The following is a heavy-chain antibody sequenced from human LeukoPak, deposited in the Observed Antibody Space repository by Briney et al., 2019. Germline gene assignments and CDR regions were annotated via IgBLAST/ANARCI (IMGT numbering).Heavy chain of an antibody. V-gene: IGHV4-59*11. CDR3: ARLQLDYDILTGYTYYFDY. CDR2: IYYSGST. CDR1: GGSISSHY. J-gene: IGHJ4*02. D-gene: IGHD3-9*01. Sequence: SETLSLTCTVSGGSISSHYWSWIRQPPGKGLEWIGYIYYSGSTNYNPSLKSRVTISVDTSKNQFSLKLGSVTAADTAVYYCARLQLDYDILTGYTYYFDYWGQGTLVTVSS.